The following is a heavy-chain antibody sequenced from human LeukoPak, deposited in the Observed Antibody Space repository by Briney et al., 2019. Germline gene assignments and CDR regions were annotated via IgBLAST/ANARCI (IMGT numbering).Heavy chain of an antibody. Sequence: GASVKVSCKASGYTFTGYYMHWVRQAPGQGLEWMGWINPNSGDTNYAQRFQGRVTMTRDTSISSAYMELSWLRSDDTAVFYCARDLRTPTTVTTWWEGAFDIWGQGTMVTVSS. V-gene: IGHV1-2*02. D-gene: IGHD4-11*01. J-gene: IGHJ3*02. CDR1: GYTFTGYY. CDR2: INPNSGDT. CDR3: ARDLRTPTTVTTWWEGAFDI.